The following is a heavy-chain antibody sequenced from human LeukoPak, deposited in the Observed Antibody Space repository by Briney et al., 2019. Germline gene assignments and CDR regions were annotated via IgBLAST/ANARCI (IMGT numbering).Heavy chain of an antibody. D-gene: IGHD3-3*01. CDR1: GGSISSGGYY. Sequence: SETLSLTCTVSGGSISSGGYYWSWIRQPPGKGLEWIGEINHSGSTNYNPSLKSRVTISVDTSKNQFSLKLSSVTAADTAVYYCARGPTYYDFWSGYFNGMDVWGQGTTVTVSS. CDR3: ARGPTYYDFWSGYFNGMDV. CDR2: INHSGST. J-gene: IGHJ6*02. V-gene: IGHV4-39*07.